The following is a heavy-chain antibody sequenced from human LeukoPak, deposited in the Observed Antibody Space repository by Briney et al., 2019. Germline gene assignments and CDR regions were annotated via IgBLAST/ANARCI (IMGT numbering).Heavy chain of an antibody. J-gene: IGHJ5*02. D-gene: IGHD3-10*01. V-gene: IGHV3-30*03. CDR1: GFTFSNFG. CDR3: ARDVVRGVIRWFDP. CDR2: ISYDGSDK. Sequence: PGRSLRLSCVVSGFTFSNFGIYWVRQAPGKGLEWVALISYDGSDKYYADSVKGRFTISRDNAKNTLYLQMNSLRAEDTAVYYCARDVVRGVIRWFDPWGQGTLVTVSS.